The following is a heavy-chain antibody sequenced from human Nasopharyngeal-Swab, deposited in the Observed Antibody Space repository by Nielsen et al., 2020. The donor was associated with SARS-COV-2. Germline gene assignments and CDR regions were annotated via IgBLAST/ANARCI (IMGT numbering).Heavy chain of an antibody. D-gene: IGHD4-23*01. V-gene: IGHV3-48*03. CDR2: ISSSGRNM. J-gene: IGHJ6*03. Sequence: GESLKISCAASGFTFSNYEMNWVRQAPGKGLEWVSYISSSGRNMYYADSVKGRFIISRDNATKSLFLQMSSLRAEDTAVYYCARENGGSVLVSYMDVWGKGTTVTASS. CDR3: ARENGGSVLVSYMDV. CDR1: GFTFSNYE.